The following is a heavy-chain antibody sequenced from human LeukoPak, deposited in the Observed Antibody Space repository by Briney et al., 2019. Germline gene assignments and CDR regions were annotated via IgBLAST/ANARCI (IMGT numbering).Heavy chain of an antibody. CDR1: GFTFSTYA. J-gene: IGHJ6*03. Sequence: GGSLRLSCPASGFTFSTYAMSWVRQAPGKGLEWVSAISGSGDSTYYADSVKGRFTISRDNSKNTLYLQMNSLRAEDTAVYYCAKDSTMIIMDVWGKGTTVTVSS. CDR2: ISGSGDST. D-gene: IGHD3-22*01. V-gene: IGHV3-23*01. CDR3: AKDSTMIIMDV.